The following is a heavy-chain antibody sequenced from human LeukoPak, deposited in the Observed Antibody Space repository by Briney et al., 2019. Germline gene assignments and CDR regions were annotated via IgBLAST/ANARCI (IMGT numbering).Heavy chain of an antibody. CDR3: ARSVVAIDY. Sequence: PGGSLRLSCAASGFTFSSYSMNWVRQAPGKGLEWVSYISSSSSTIYYADSVKGRFTISRDNAKSSLYLQMNSLRAEDTAVYYCARSVVAIDYWGQGTLVTVSS. CDR2: ISSSSSTI. D-gene: IGHD2-15*01. J-gene: IGHJ4*02. V-gene: IGHV3-48*04. CDR1: GFTFSSYS.